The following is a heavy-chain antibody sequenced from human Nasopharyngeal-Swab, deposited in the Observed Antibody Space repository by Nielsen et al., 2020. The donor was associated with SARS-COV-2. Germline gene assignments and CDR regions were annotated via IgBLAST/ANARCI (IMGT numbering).Heavy chain of an antibody. CDR2: ISSSGSTL. D-gene: IGHD4-17*01. J-gene: IGHJ4*02. V-gene: IGHV3-48*03. CDR3: AREGYGDSSFYFDY. CDR1: GFTFSRYA. Sequence: GESLKISCAASGFTFSRYAMNWVRQTPGKGLEWVSDISSSGSTLYYADSVKGRFTVSRDNAKNSLFLHLDSLRAEDTAVYYCAREGYGDSSFYFDYWGQGLLVNVSS.